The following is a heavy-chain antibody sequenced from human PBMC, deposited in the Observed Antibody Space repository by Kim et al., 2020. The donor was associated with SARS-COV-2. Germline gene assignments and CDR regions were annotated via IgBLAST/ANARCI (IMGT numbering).Heavy chain of an antibody. J-gene: IGHJ6*02. CDR2: ISYDGSNK. CDR3: ARDYQKMIVMVIAPYYYYGVDV. CDR1: GFTFSSYG. D-gene: IGHD3-22*01. Sequence: GGSLRLSCAASGFTFSSYGMHWVRQAPGKGLEWVAVISYDGSNKYYADSVKGRFTISRDNSKNTLYLQMNSLRAEDTAVYYCARDYQKMIVMVIAPYYYYGVDVGGQGTAVTVSS. V-gene: IGHV3-33*05.